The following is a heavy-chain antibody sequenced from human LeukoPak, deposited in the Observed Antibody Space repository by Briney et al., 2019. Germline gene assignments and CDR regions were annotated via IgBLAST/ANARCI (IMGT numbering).Heavy chain of an antibody. D-gene: IGHD4-11*01. CDR1: GGSISSSNW. CDR2: IYHSGST. V-gene: IGHV4-4*02. Sequence: PSETLSLTCAVSGGSISSSNWWSWVRQPPGKGLEWIGEIYHSGSTNYNPSLKSRVTISVDTSKNQFSLKLSSVTAADTAVYYCARVAGMTTVDYWGQGTLVTVSS. CDR3: ARVAGMTTVDY. J-gene: IGHJ4*02.